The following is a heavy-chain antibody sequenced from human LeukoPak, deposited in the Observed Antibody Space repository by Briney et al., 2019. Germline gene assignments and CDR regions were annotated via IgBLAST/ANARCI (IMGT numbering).Heavy chain of an antibody. J-gene: IGHJ4*02. D-gene: IGHD3-9*01. CDR2: IYYSGST. CDR3: ARGASPTYYDILTGYHTFDY. Sequence: SETLSLTCTVSGGSIRSYSWSWIRQPPGKGLEWIGYIYYSGSTNYNPSLKSRVTISVDTSKNQFSLKLSSVTAADTAVYYYARGASPTYYDILTGYHTFDYWGQGTLVTVSS. V-gene: IGHV4-59*01. CDR1: GGSIRSYS.